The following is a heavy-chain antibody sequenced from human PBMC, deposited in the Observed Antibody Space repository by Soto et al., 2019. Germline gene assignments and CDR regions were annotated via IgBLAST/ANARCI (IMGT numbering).Heavy chain of an antibody. V-gene: IGHV1-46*01. CDR3: ARASIAVAGSWYFDL. D-gene: IGHD6-19*01. J-gene: IGHJ2*01. CDR1: GYTFTSYY. CDR2: INPSGGST. Sequence: GASGKVSCKASGYTFTSYYMHWVRQAPGQGLEWMGIINPSGGSTSYAQKFQGRVTMTRDTSTSTVYMELSSLRSEDTAVYYCARASIAVAGSWYFDLWGRGTLVTVSS.